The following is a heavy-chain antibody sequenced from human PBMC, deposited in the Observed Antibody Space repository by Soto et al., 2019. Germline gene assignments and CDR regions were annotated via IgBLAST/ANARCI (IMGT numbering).Heavy chain of an antibody. CDR1: GFTCSSYS. V-gene: IGHV3-23*01. J-gene: IGHJ6*02. CDR3: AKGGVGYYDSTGYYLYYYYGMDV. CDR2: ISGSGGTT. D-gene: IGHD3-22*01. Sequence: EVQLLESGGGLVQPGVSLRLSCAASGFTCSSYSMIWVRQAPGKGLEWVSAISGSGGTTYYADSVKGRFTISRDTSKNPLYLQMNSLRAEGTAVYYCAKGGVGYYDSTGYYLYYYYGMDVWGQGTRVTVSS.